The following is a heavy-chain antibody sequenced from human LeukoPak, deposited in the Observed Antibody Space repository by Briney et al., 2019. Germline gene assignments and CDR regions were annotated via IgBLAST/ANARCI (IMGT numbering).Heavy chain of an antibody. CDR3: AKVGMVRGVIAPFDY. CDR1: GFTFSTYW. Sequence: GGSLRLSCAASGFTFSTYWMTWVRQAPGKGLEWVANIKQDGSEKYYVDSVKGRFTISRDNSKNTLYLQMNSLRAEDTAVYYCAKVGMVRGVIAPFDYWGQGTLVTVSS. CDR2: IKQDGSEK. V-gene: IGHV3-7*03. D-gene: IGHD3-10*01. J-gene: IGHJ4*02.